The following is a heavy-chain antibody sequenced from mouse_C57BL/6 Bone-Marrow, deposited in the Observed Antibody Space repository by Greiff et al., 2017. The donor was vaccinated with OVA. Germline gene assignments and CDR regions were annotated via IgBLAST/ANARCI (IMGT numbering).Heavy chain of an antibody. J-gene: IGHJ4*01. CDR1: GFTFTDYY. Sequence: EVQLVESGGGLVQPGGSLSLSCAASGFTFTDYYMSWVRQPPGKALEWLGFFRNKANGYTTEYSASVPGRFTISRANYQSILYLHINTLTAEDNATQYCTRFHVTSRAMDYWGQGTSVTVSS. CDR2: FRNKANGYTT. CDR3: TRFHVTSRAMDY. V-gene: IGHV7-3*01.